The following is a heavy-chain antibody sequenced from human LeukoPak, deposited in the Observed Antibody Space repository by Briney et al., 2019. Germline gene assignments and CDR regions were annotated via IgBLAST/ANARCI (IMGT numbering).Heavy chain of an antibody. V-gene: IGHV4-59*01. Sequence: GSLRLSCAASGFTFTNAWMSWVRQAPGKGLEWIGYIYYSGSTNYNPSLKSRVTISVDTSKNQFSLKLSSVTAADTAVYYCARVGPWTKNGMDVWGQGTTVTVSS. D-gene: IGHD3/OR15-3a*01. CDR2: IYYSGST. CDR1: GFTFTNAW. CDR3: ARVGPWTKNGMDV. J-gene: IGHJ6*02.